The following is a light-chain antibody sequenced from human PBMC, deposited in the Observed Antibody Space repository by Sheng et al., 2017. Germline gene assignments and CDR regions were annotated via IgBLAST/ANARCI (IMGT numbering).Light chain of an antibody. CDR3: YSADSSGYFIGV. CDR2: EDN. Sequence: SFELTQPPSVSVSPGQTARITCSGDVLPKKYAYWYQQKSGLAPVXVIYEDNKRPSGIPERFSGSSSGTVATLTISGAQVEDEADYYCYSADSSGYFIGVFGGGTSLTVL. V-gene: IGLV3-10*01. CDR1: VLPKKY. J-gene: IGLJ3*02.